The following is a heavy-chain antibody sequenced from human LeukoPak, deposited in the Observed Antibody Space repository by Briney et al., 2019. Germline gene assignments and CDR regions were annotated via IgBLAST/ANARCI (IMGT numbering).Heavy chain of an antibody. CDR2: INWNGGST. J-gene: IGHJ4*02. D-gene: IGHD6-19*01. CDR1: GFTFDDYG. V-gene: IGHV3-20*04. Sequence: GGSLRLSCAASGFTFDDYGMSWVRQAPGKGLEWVSGINWNGGSTGYADSVKGRFTISRDNAKNSLYLQMNSLRVEDTAVYYCARAPTFSGWFDYWGQGTLVTVSS. CDR3: ARAPTFSGWFDY.